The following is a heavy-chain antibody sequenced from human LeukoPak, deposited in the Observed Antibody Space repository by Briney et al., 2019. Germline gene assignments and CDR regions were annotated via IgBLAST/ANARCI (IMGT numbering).Heavy chain of an antibody. CDR3: AKDRSDNSTWYVGSH. CDR2: INPSSGNT. D-gene: IGHD2/OR15-2a*01. CDR1: GFTFSSYA. Sequence: GGSLRLSCAASGFTFSSYAMSWVRQAPGKGLECVSSINPSSGNTYYADSVKGRFTISRDNSKNTLYLQMNSLRAEDTAVYYCAKDRSDNSTWYVGSHWGQGTLVTVSS. J-gene: IGHJ4*02. V-gene: IGHV3-23*01.